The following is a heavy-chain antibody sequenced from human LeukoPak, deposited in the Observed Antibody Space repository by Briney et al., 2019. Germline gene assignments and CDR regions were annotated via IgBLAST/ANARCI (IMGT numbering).Heavy chain of an antibody. Sequence: ASVKVSCKASGYTFTRYYIHWVRQAPGQGLEWMGIINPSGDSTWYAQRFQGRATLTRDTSTSTVYMELSSLRSEDTAVYYCARGAKYCSSTSCFEYWGQGTLVTVSP. D-gene: IGHD2-2*01. CDR3: ARGAKYCSSTSCFEY. J-gene: IGHJ4*02. V-gene: IGHV1-46*01. CDR2: INPSGDST. CDR1: GYTFTRYY.